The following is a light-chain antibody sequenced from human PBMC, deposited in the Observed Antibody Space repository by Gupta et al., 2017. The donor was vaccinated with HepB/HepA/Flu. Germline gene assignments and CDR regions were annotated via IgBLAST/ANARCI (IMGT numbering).Light chain of an antibody. CDR2: DVS. J-gene: IGLJ1*01. V-gene: IGLV2-11*01. CDR3: CSYAGSDRSV. CDR1: SSDVGGYNY. Sequence: SALPQPRSVSGSPAPSVTIPCPGTSSDVGGYNYDYWYQQHPGKAHELMIYDVSKRTAGVTDRFSGSKAGNTASLTIAGRQDEDEADYYCCSYAGSDRSVFGTGTKVTVL.